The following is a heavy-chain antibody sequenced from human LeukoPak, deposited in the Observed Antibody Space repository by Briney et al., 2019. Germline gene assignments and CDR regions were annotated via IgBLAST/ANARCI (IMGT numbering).Heavy chain of an antibody. J-gene: IGHJ3*02. D-gene: IGHD5-18*01. Sequence: GGSLRLSCAASGFPFSSYWMSWVRQAPGKGLEWVANIKQDGSGKYYVDSVKGRFTISRDNAKNSLYLQMNSLRAEDTAVYYCASVDTAMDDAFDIWGQGTMVTVSS. CDR2: IKQDGSGK. V-gene: IGHV3-7*01. CDR1: GFPFSSYW. CDR3: ASVDTAMDDAFDI.